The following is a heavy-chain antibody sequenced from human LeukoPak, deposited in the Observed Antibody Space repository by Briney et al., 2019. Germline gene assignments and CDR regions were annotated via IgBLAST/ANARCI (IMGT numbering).Heavy chain of an antibody. Sequence: GGSLRLSCAASGFTFSSYSMNWVRQAPGKGLEWVSSISSSSSYIYYADSVKGRFTISRDNAKNSLYLQMNSLRVEDTAVYYCARWGSLNVDYWGQGTLVTVSS. CDR3: ARWGSLNVDY. CDR1: GFTFSSYS. V-gene: IGHV3-21*01. CDR2: ISSSSSYI. J-gene: IGHJ4*02. D-gene: IGHD3-16*01.